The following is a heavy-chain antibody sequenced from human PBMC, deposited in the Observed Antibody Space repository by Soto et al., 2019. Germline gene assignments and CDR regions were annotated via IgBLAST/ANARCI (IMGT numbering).Heavy chain of an antibody. CDR2: IDPSGNGT. V-gene: IGHV1-46*01. J-gene: IGHJ4*02. CDR3: AINYYDSSAYLY. Sequence: QVQLVQSGAEVKKPGASVKVSCKASGHTLINYYMHWVRQAPGQGLDWLGKIDPSGNGTSYAESFQGRITLTSDMSTSTVYVELSSLRSEDTAIYYCAINYYDSSAYLYWGQGTLVTVSS. CDR1: GHTLINYY. D-gene: IGHD3-22*01.